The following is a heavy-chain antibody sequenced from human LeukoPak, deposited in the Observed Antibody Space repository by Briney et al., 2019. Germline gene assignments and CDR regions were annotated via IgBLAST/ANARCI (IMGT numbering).Heavy chain of an antibody. Sequence: QPGGSLRLSCAASGFTFSSYGMHWVRQAPGKGLEWVAVISYDGSNKYYADSVKGRFTISRDNSKNTLYLQMNSLRAEDTAVYYCAKDPAAGYSSAEWGYWGQGTLVTVSS. CDR2: ISYDGSNK. D-gene: IGHD6-25*01. V-gene: IGHV3-30*18. J-gene: IGHJ4*02. CDR3: AKDPAAGYSSAEWGY. CDR1: GFTFSSYG.